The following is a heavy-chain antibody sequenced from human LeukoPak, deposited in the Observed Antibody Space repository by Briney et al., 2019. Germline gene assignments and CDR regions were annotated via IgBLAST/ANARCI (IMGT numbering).Heavy chain of an antibody. CDR2: INPNSGGT. D-gene: IGHD2-21*02. J-gene: IGHJ4*02. CDR3: ARDHYHKIHSVMVTAPDY. CDR1: GYTFTGYY. Sequence: ASVKVSCKASGYTFTGYYMHWVRQAPGQGLEWMGIINPNSGGTNYAQKFQGRVTMTRDMSISTAYMELSSLRSEDTAVYYCARDHYHKIHSVMVTAPDYWGQGTLVIVSS. V-gene: IGHV1-2*02.